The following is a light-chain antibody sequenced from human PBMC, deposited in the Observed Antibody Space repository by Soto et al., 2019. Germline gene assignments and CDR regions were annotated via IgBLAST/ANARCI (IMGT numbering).Light chain of an antibody. CDR2: EVS. Sequence: QSALTQPASVSGSPGQSITISCTGTSRDIGGYNYVSWYQQHPGNPPKLMIYEVSNRPSGVSNRFSGSKSGNTASLTISGLQAEDEADYYCSSHTTSNTQVFGGGTKLTVL. CDR1: SRDIGGYNY. V-gene: IGLV2-14*01. J-gene: IGLJ3*02. CDR3: SSHTTSNTQV.